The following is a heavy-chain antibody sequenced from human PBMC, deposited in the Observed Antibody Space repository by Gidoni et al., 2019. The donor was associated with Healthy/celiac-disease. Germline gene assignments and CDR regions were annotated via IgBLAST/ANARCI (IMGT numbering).Heavy chain of an antibody. CDR2: INAGNGNT. V-gene: IGHV1-3*01. J-gene: IGHJ4*02. D-gene: IGHD6-19*01. CDR3: AIAVAGTSRDWDYFDY. Sequence: QVQLVQSGAEVKKPGASVKVSCKASGYTFTSYAMHWVRQAPGQRLEWMEWINAGNGNTKYSQKFQGRVTITRDTSASTAYMELSSLRSEDTAVYYCAIAVAGTSRDWDYFDYWGQGTLVTVSS. CDR1: GYTFTSYA.